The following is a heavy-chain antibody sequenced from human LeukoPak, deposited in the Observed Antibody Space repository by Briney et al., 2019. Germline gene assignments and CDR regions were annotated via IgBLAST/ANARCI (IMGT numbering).Heavy chain of an antibody. CDR3: AGDEWRGSYGYWFDP. V-gene: IGHV4-59*01. D-gene: IGHD3-16*01. J-gene: IGHJ5*02. CDR2: IYYSGST. Sequence: SETLSLTCTVSGGSISSYYWSWIRQPPGKGLEWIGYIYYSGSTNYNPSLKSRVTISVDTSKNQFSLKLSSVTAADAAVYYCAGDEWRGSYGYWFDPWGQGTLVTVSS. CDR1: GGSISSYY.